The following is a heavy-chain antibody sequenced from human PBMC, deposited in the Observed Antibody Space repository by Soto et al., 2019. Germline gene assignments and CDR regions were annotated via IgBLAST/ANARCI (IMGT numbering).Heavy chain of an antibody. CDR3: AKERGGIAAAGLYYYYYYMDV. V-gene: IGHV3-23*01. D-gene: IGHD6-13*01. CDR2: ISGSGGST. J-gene: IGHJ6*03. CDR1: GFTFSSYA. Sequence: GGSLRLSCAASGFTFSSYAMSWVRQAPGKGLEWVSAISGSGGSTYYADSVKGRFTISRDNSKNTLYLQMNSLRAEDTAVYYCAKERGGIAAAGLYYYYYYMDVWGKGTTVTVSS.